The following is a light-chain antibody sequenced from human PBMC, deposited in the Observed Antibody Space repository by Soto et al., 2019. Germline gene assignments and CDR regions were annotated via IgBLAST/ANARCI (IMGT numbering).Light chain of an antibody. CDR3: QQSYSIPDT. CDR1: QTISNY. Sequence: DIQMTQSPSSLSASVGDRVTITCRASQTISNYLNWYQQKPGNAPKFLIYAASNLQSGVPSRFSGSGSGTDFTLTISSLQPEDFATYYCQQSYSIPDTFGPGTKVDFK. V-gene: IGKV1-39*01. CDR2: AAS. J-gene: IGKJ3*01.